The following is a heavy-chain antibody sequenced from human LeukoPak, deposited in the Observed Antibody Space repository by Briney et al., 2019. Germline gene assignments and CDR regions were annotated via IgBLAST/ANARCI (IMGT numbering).Heavy chain of an antibody. CDR3: ARHSPNWNRYYYGMDV. CDR1: GGSISSGGYY. V-gene: IGHV4-31*03. Sequence: PSQTLSLTCTVSGGSISSGGYYWSWIRQHPGKGLEWIGYIYYSGSTYYNPSLKSRVTISVDTSKNQFSLKLSSVTAADTAVYYCARHSPNWNRYYYGMDVWGQGTTVTVSS. D-gene: IGHD1-20*01. CDR2: IYYSGST. J-gene: IGHJ6*02.